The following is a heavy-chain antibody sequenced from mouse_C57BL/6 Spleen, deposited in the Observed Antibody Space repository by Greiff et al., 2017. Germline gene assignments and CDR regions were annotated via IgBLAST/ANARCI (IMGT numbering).Heavy chain of an antibody. Sequence: VQLQQPGAELVKPGASVKMSCKASGYTFTSYWITWVKQRPGQGLEWIGDIYPGSGSTNYNEKFKSKATLTVDTSSSTAYMQLSSLTSEDSAVYYCARSETAQAPVDYWGQGTTLTVSS. CDR3: ARSETAQAPVDY. V-gene: IGHV1-55*01. CDR2: IYPGSGST. D-gene: IGHD3-2*02. CDR1: GYTFTSYW. J-gene: IGHJ2*01.